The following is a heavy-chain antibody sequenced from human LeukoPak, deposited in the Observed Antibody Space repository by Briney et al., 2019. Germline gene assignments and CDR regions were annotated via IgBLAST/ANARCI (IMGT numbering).Heavy chain of an antibody. J-gene: IGHJ6*03. CDR3: ARVWLAVGYYYMDV. D-gene: IGHD6-19*01. Sequence: SVKVSCKASGGTFSSYAISWVRQAPGQGLEWMGGIIPIFGTANYAQKFQGRVTMTTDTSTSTAYMELRSLRSDDTAVYYCARVWLAVGYYYMDVWDKGTTVTVSS. V-gene: IGHV1-69*05. CDR1: GGTFSSYA. CDR2: IIPIFGTA.